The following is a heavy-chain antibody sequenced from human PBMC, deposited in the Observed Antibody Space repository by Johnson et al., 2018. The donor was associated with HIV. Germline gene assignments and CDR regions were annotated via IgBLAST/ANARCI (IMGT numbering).Heavy chain of an antibody. CDR2: ISGSGGST. CDR3: ARGLGWNTNLAFDI. D-gene: IGHD1/OR15-1a*01. V-gene: IGHV3-23*04. CDR1: GFTFSSYA. J-gene: IGHJ3*02. Sequence: VQVVESGGGVVQPGRSLRLSCAASGFTFSSYAMSWVRQAPGKGLEWVSAISGSGGSTHYAGSVKGRFPTSRENDKTYVYLQMNSLRAGDTAVYYCARGLGWNTNLAFDIWGRGTVVTVSS.